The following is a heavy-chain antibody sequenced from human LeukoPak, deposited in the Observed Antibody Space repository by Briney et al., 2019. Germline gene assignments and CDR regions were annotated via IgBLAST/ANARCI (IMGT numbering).Heavy chain of an antibody. CDR1: GGSFSGYY. D-gene: IGHD5-18*01. CDR3: ARGRRWWIQLWLSAFDM. V-gene: IGHV4-34*01. J-gene: IGHJ3*02. CDR2: INPSGST. Sequence: SETLSLTCAVYGGSFSGYYWSWIRQPPGKGLEWIGEINPSGSTDYNPSLKRRVTISVYTSKNQISLKLSSLTAAEPAASSCARGRRWWIQLWLSAFDMWGQETMLTVSS.